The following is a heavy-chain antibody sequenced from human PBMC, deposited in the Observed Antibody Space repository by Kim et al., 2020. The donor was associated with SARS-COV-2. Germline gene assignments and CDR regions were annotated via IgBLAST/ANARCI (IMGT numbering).Heavy chain of an antibody. J-gene: IGHJ4*02. Sequence: SETLSLTCAVYGASFSGYYWSGIRQSPGKRLEWIGEIHPSGSTSYNPSLQSRVTISIDTSKSHMSLRLTSVTAADTAVYFCARGQDTAKTGYWGQGTLVT. D-gene: IGHD5-18*01. CDR1: GASFSGYY. CDR2: IHPSGST. CDR3: ARGQDTAKTGY. V-gene: IGHV4-34*01.